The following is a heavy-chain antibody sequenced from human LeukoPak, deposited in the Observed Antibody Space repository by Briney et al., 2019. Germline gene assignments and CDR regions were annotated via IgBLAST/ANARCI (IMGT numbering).Heavy chain of an antibody. D-gene: IGHD3-10*01. CDR3: ARSMIGDYYGSGSYYPPVNY. V-gene: IGHV1-69*13. CDR1: GGTFSSYA. Sequence: ASVKVSCKASGGTFSSYAISWVRQAPGQGLEWMGGIIPIFGTANYAQKFQGRVTITADESTSTAYMELSSLRSEDTAVYYCARSMIGDYYGSGSYYPPVNYWGRGTLVTVSS. J-gene: IGHJ4*02. CDR2: IIPIFGTA.